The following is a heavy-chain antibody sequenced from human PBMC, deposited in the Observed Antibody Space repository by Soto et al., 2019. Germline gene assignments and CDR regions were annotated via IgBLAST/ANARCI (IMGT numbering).Heavy chain of an antibody. CDR2: INAGNGNT. V-gene: IGHV1-3*05. Sequence: QVQLVQSGAEEKKPGASVKVSCKASGYTFSTYAMHWVRQSPGQRLEWMGWINAGNGNTKYSQKFQGRVTITRDTSASTAYMDLSSLRSEDTAVYYCARGGPPIDYWGQGTLVTVSS. CDR1: GYTFSTYA. D-gene: IGHD3-10*01. J-gene: IGHJ4*02. CDR3: ARGGPPIDY.